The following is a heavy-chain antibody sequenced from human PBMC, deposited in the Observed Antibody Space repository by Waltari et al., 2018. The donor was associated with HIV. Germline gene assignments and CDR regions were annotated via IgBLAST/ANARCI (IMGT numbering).Heavy chain of an antibody. CDR3: AREGDYIWFGSGNWFDP. Sequence: QVQLVQSGAEVKKPGASVKVSCKASGYTFTSYAMHWVRQAPGQRLEWMGWINAGNGNTKYSQKCQGRVTITRDTSASTAYMELSSLRSEDTAVYYCAREGDYIWFGSGNWFDPWGQGTLVTVSS. V-gene: IGHV1-3*01. J-gene: IGHJ5*02. CDR1: GYTFTSYA. CDR2: INAGNGNT. D-gene: IGHD3-10*01.